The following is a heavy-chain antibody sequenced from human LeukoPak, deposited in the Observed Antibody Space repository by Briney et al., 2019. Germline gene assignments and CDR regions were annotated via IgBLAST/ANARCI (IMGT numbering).Heavy chain of an antibody. J-gene: IGHJ4*02. V-gene: IGHV1-69*13. Sequence: SVKVSCKASGGTFTSYAISWVRQAPGQGLEWMGGIIPIFGTANYAQKFQGRVTITADESTSTAYMELSSLRSEDTAVYYCARVSDYYDSSGYLHFDYWGQGTLVTVSS. CDR3: ARVSDYYDSSGYLHFDY. D-gene: IGHD3-22*01. CDR1: GGTFTSYA. CDR2: IIPIFGTA.